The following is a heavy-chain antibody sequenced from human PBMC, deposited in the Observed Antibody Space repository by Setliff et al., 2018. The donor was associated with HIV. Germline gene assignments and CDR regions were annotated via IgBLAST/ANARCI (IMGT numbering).Heavy chain of an antibody. V-gene: IGHV4-61*09. CDR2: IHTSGST. D-gene: IGHD3-10*01. CDR1: GGSINSGSYY. Sequence: KTSETLSLTCTVSGGSINSGSYYWNWIRQPAGKGLEWIGHIHTSGSTKYNPSLKSRVTISADTSKNQFSLNLSSVTAAETAVYYCARVGYHGSGRYSFDYWGQETLVTVSS. CDR3: ARVGYHGSGRYSFDY. J-gene: IGHJ4*02.